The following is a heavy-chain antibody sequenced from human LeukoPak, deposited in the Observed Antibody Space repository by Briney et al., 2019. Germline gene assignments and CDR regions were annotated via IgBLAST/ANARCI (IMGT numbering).Heavy chain of an antibody. J-gene: IGHJ5*02. CDR1: GGSFSGYY. CDR2: INHSGST. V-gene: IGHV4-34*01. CDR3: ARVRGVESSWFDP. Sequence: PSETLSLTCAVSGGSFSGYYWSWVRQPPGKGLEWIGEINHSGSTNYNPSLKTRVPISVDTSKNQFSLKLSSVTAADTAVYYCARVRGVESSWFDPSGHGTLVTVSS. D-gene: IGHD1-26*01.